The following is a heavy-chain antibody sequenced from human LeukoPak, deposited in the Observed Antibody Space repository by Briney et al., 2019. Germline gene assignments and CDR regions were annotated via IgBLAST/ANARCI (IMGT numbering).Heavy chain of an antibody. CDR2: INQDGSEN. V-gene: IGHV3-7*01. CDR1: GFTFSDFW. D-gene: IGHD3-22*01. CDR3: AKDYYDSSDYQLHYIDY. Sequence: PGGSLRLSCAASGFTFSDFWMGWVRQAPGKGLEWVANINQDGSENYYVDSVKGRFTISRDNSKNTLYLQMNSLRAEDTAVYYCAKDYYDSSDYQLHYIDYWGQGTLVTVSS. J-gene: IGHJ4*02.